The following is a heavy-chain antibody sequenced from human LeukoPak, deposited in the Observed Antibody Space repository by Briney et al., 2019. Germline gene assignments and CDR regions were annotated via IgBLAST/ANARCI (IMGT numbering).Heavy chain of an antibody. Sequence: ASVNVSCKASGGTFSSYAISWVRQAPGQGLEWLGRIIPILGIANYAQKFQGRVTITADKSTSTAYMELSSLRSEDTAVYYCAREEGHCSGGSCYSPFDYWGQGTLVTVSS. CDR1: GGTFSSYA. D-gene: IGHD2-15*01. V-gene: IGHV1-69*04. J-gene: IGHJ4*02. CDR3: AREEGHCSGGSCYSPFDY. CDR2: IIPILGIA.